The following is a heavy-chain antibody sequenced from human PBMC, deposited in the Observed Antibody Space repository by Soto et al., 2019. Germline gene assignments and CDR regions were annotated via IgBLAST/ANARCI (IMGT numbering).Heavy chain of an antibody. V-gene: IGHV3-11*06. Sequence: PGGSLRLSCAASGFTFSDFYMNWIRQAPGKGLEWVSYISGSSTDTNYADSVKGRFTVSRDNAKNSLYLQMNSLRAEDTAVYYCVSNQKGTYAGMDVWGQGTTVTVSS. CDR3: VSNQKGTYAGMDV. J-gene: IGHJ6*02. CDR2: ISGSSTDT. CDR1: GFTFSDFY.